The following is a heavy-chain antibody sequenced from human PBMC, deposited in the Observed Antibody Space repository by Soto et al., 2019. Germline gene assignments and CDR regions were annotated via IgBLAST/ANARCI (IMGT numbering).Heavy chain of an antibody. CDR1: GFTFSDYY. D-gene: IGHD5-12*01. CDR2: ISSSGSTI. V-gene: IGHV3-11*04. Sequence: GGSLRLSCAASGFTFSDYYMSWIRQAPGKGLEWVSYISSSGSTIYYADSVKGRFTISRDNAKNSLYLQMNSLRAEDTAVYYCAKDRKWLRLVLDYWGQGTLVTVSS. CDR3: AKDRKWLRLVLDY. J-gene: IGHJ4*02.